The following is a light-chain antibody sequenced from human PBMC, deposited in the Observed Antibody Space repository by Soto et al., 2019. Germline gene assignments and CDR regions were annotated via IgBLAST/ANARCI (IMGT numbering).Light chain of an antibody. Sequence: EIVMPQSPATLSVSPGERATLSCRASQSVSSNLAWYQQKPGQAPMLLIYGASTRATGIPARFSGSGSGTEFTLTISSLQSEDFAVYYCQQYNNWPQTFGQGTKVEIK. CDR2: GAS. J-gene: IGKJ1*01. V-gene: IGKV3-15*01. CDR1: QSVSSN. CDR3: QQYNNWPQT.